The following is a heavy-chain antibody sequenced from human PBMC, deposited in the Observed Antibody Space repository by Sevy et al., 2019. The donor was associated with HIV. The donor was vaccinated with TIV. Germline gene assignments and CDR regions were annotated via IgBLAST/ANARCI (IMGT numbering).Heavy chain of an antibody. D-gene: IGHD3-22*01. V-gene: IGHV3-30*18. CDR1: GFTFSSYG. CDR2: ISYDGSNK. J-gene: IGHJ4*02. CDR3: AKDPNDSSGYYLDY. Sequence: GGSLRLSCAASGFTFSSYGMHWVRQAPGKGLEWVAVISYDGSNKYYVDSVKGRFTISRDNSKNTLYLQMNSLRAEDTAVDYCAKDPNDSSGYYLDYWGQGTLVTVSS.